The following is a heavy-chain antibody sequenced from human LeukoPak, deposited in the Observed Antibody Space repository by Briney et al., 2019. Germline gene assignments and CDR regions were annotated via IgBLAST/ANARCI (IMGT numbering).Heavy chain of an antibody. Sequence: ASVNVSCKASGGTFSSYAISWVRQAPGQGLEWMGGIIPIFGTANYAQKFQGRVTITADESTSTAYMELSSLRSEDTAVYYCANDGAAAGRYWFDPWGQGTLVTVSS. CDR1: GGTFSSYA. CDR3: ANDGAAAGRYWFDP. CDR2: IIPIFGTA. V-gene: IGHV1-69*13. J-gene: IGHJ5*02. D-gene: IGHD6-13*01.